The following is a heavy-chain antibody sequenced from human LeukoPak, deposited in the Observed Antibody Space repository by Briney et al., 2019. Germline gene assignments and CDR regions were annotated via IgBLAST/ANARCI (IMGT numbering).Heavy chain of an antibody. CDR1: GFSVSSHY. J-gene: IGHJ3*02. CDR2: IYANEKT. Sequence: PGGSLRLSCAASGFSVSSHYMTWVRQPPGKGLDWVSIIYANEKTFYAESVKGRFIISRDGSKNTLYLQMDSLRTEDTAIYYCAGYDNSGQYYVGRAFDTWGQGTMVAVSS. V-gene: IGHV3-53*01. D-gene: IGHD3-22*01. CDR3: AGYDNSGQYYVGRAFDT.